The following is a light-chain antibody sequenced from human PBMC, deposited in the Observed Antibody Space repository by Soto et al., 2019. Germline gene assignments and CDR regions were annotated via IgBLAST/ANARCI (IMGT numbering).Light chain of an antibody. J-gene: IGKJ4*01. Sequence: IQMTQSPSSLSASVGDRVTITCRAGQGISNYLAWLQQKPGKVLIHLIYAASTLQSGVPSRFSGCGSGTDFTLSINSLQPEDVATYYCQKYDSAPLTYGAGTKVEI. CDR2: AAS. V-gene: IGKV1-27*01. CDR1: QGISNY. CDR3: QKYDSAPLT.